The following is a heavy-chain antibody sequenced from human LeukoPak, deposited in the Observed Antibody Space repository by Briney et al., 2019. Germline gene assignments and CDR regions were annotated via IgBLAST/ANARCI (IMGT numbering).Heavy chain of an antibody. J-gene: IGHJ4*02. CDR1: GFTVSSNY. D-gene: IGHD3-22*01. V-gene: IGHV3-53*01. CDR2: IYSGGST. CDR3: ARDRGGYYYDSSGYYDY. Sequence: GGSLRLSCAASGFTVSSNYMSWVRQAPGKGLEWVSVIYSGGSTYYADSVKGRFTISRDNSKDTLYLQMNSLRAGDTAVYYCARDRGGYYYDSSGYYDYWGQGTLVTVSS.